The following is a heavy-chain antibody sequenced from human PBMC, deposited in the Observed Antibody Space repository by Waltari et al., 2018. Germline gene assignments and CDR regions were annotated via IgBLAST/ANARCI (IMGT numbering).Heavy chain of an antibody. D-gene: IGHD3-10*01. CDR2: INHSGST. CDR3: ARGSYYYGSGSYYNAFPFYY. V-gene: IGHV4-34*01. Sequence: QVQLQQWGAGLLKPSETLSLTCAVYGGSFSGYYWSWIRQPPGKGLEWIGEINHSGSTTYHPALKSRVTISVDTSKNQFSLKLSSVTAADTAVYYCARGSYYYGSGSYYNAFPFYYWGQGTLVTVSS. J-gene: IGHJ4*02. CDR1: GGSFSGYY.